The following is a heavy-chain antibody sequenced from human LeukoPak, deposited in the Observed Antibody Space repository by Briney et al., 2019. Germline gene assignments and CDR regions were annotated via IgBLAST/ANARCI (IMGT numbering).Heavy chain of an antibody. CDR3: ARDYDSSGYYRQQPFDY. J-gene: IGHJ4*02. CDR2: INGDGSST. Sequence: GGSLRLSCAASGFTFSNYWMHWVRQAPGKGLVWVSHINGDGSSTRYADFVKGRFTISRDNAKNTLYLQMNSLRAEDTAVYYCARDYDSSGYYRQQPFDYWGQGTLVTVSS. CDR1: GFTFSNYW. V-gene: IGHV3-74*01. D-gene: IGHD3-22*01.